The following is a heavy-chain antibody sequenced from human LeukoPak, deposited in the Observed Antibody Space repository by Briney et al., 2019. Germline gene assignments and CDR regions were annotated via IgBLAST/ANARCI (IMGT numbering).Heavy chain of an antibody. Sequence: ASVKVSCKASGYTFTSYDINWVRQATGQGLEWMGWMNPNSGNTGYAQKFQGRVTITRNTSISTAYMELSSLRSEDTAVYYCARLSLLESPFYYYYYMDVWGKGPTVTVSS. CDR2: MNPNSGNT. CDR3: ARLSLLESPFYYYYYMDV. V-gene: IGHV1-8*03. J-gene: IGHJ6*03. D-gene: IGHD1-1*01. CDR1: GYTFTSYD.